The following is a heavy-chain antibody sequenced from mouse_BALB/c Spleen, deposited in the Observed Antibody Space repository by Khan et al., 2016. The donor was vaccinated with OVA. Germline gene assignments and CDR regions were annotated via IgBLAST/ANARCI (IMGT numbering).Heavy chain of an antibody. D-gene: IGHD1-2*01. J-gene: IGHJ3*01. V-gene: IGHV1-54*01. CDR2: INPGSGGT. CDR1: GYAFTNYL. CDR3: TRSAYGFGAY. Sequence: QVQLQQSGAELVRPETSVKVSCKASGYAFTNYLIEWVKQRPGKGLEWIGVINPGSGGTNEYEKFKDKATLTADKASSTAYIQLNRQTSDDHEASFCTRSAYGFGAYWGPEALVAVSA.